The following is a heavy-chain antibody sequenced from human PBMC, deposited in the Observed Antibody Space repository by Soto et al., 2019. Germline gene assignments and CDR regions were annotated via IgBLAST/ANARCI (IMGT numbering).Heavy chain of an antibody. V-gene: IGHV1-69*04. CDR1: VGTFSSYT. D-gene: IGHD4-17*01. CDR2: IIPILGIA. Sequence: QVQLVHSGAEVKKPGSSVKVSCKASVGTFSSYTISWVRQAPGQGLEWMGRIIPILGIANYAQKFQGRVKITAHKSTSKAYRELNRRSSVHTAVEYCAKETYGHYVERNFDYWGKGTLVTVSS. J-gene: IGHJ4*02. CDR3: AKETYGHYVERNFDY.